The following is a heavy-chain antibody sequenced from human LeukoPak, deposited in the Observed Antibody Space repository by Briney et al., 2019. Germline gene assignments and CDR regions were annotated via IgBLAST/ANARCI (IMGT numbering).Heavy chain of an antibody. CDR2: ISSSSSYI. V-gene: IGHV3-21*01. CDR3: AKAMNYYYGSGND. Sequence: GGSLRLSCAASGFTFSSYSMNWVRQAPGKGLEWVSSISSSSSYIYYADSVKGRFTISRDNAKNSLYLQMNSLRAEDTAVYYCAKAMNYYYGSGNDWGQGTLVTVSS. J-gene: IGHJ4*02. D-gene: IGHD3-10*01. CDR1: GFTFSSYS.